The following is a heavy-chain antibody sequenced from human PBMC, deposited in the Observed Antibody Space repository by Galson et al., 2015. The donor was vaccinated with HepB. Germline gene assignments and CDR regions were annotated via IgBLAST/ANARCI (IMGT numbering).Heavy chain of an antibody. CDR3: ARGSGIAAAGTGFWVY. Sequence: SVKVSCKASGYTFTSYGISWVRQAPGQGLEWMGWISAYNGNTTYAQKLQGRVTMTTDTSPSTAYMELRSLRSDDTAVYYCARGSGIAAAGTGFWVYWGQGTLVTVSS. J-gene: IGHJ4*02. CDR1: GYTFTSYG. D-gene: IGHD6-13*01. V-gene: IGHV1-18*04. CDR2: ISAYNGNT.